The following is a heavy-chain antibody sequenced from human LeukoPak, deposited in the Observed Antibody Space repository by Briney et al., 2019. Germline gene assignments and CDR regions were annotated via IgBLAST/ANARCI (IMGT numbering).Heavy chain of an antibody. CDR3: ARDHSYYDSSGYQY. D-gene: IGHD3-22*01. CDR1: GFTFGDYY. J-gene: IGHJ4*02. CDR2: ISSSGSTI. V-gene: IGHV3-11*04. Sequence: GGSLRLSCAASGFTFGDYYMSWIRQAPGKGLEWVSYISSSGSTIYYADSVKGRFTISRDNAKNSLYLQMNSLRAEDTAVYYCARDHSYYDSSGYQYWGQGTLVTVSS.